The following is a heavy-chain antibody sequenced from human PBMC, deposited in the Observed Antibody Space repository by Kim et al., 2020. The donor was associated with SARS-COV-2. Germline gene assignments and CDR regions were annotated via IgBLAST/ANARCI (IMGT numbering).Heavy chain of an antibody. Sequence: DSVKGRCTISRDNSKNTLYLQMNSRRAEDTAVYYCAKSSTMVRGVDFDIWGQGTMVTVSS. D-gene: IGHD3-10*01. V-gene: IGHV3-23*01. CDR3: AKSSTMVRGVDFDI. J-gene: IGHJ3*02.